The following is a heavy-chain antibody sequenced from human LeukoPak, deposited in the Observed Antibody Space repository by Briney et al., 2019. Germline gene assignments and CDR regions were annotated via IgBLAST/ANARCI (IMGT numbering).Heavy chain of an antibody. CDR2: ISSSSSYI. CDR3: ARDQYLAYCGGDCYSGQFDY. V-gene: IGHV3-21*01. J-gene: IGHJ4*02. CDR1: GFTFSSYS. D-gene: IGHD2-21*02. Sequence: PGGSLRLSCAASGFTFSSYSMNWDRQAPGKGLEWVSYISSSSSYIYYADSVKGRFTISRDNAKNSLYLQMNSLRAEDTAVYYCARDQYLAYCGGDCYSGQFDYWGQGILVTVSS.